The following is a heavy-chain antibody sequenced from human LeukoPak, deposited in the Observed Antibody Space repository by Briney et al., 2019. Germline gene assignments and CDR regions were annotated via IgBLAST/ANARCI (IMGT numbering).Heavy chain of an antibody. J-gene: IGHJ4*02. D-gene: IGHD4-11*01. V-gene: IGHV4-4*02. CDR1: GGSISSSNW. Sequence: SGTLSLTCAVSGGSISSSNWWSWVRQPPGKGLEWIGEIHHSGYTNYNPSLKSRVTISVDKSKNQFSLKLSSVTAADTAVYYCARDDYLNYGFDYWGQGILVTVSS. CDR3: ARDDYLNYGFDY. CDR2: IHHSGYT.